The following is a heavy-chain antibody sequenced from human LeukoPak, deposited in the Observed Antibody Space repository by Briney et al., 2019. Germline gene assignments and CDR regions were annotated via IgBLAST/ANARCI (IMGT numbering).Heavy chain of an antibody. CDR1: GFDFNSYW. CDR2: ISTSGRTT. V-gene: IGHV3-48*03. Sequence: PGGSLRLSCEATGFDFNSYWMNWVRQAPGKGLEWLSYISTSGRTTYYADSVKGRFTISRDNAKNALYLQMSSLRAEDTAVYYCARDRTMVRGLANYFYGMDVWGQGTTVIVSS. CDR3: ARDRTMVRGLANYFYGMDV. D-gene: IGHD3-10*01. J-gene: IGHJ6*02.